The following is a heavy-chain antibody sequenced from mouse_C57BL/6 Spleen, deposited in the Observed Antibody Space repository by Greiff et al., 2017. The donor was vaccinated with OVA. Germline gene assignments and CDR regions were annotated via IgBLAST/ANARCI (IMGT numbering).Heavy chain of an antibody. CDR1: GYAFSSSW. J-gene: IGHJ2*01. CDR2: IYPGDGDT. Sequence: QVQLQQSGPELVKPGASVKISCKASGYAFSSSWMNWVKQRPGKGLEWIGRIYPGDGDTNYNGKFKGKATLTADKSSSTAYMQLSSLTSEDSAVYFCAREASSGYCDYWGQGTTLTVSS. D-gene: IGHD3-2*02. V-gene: IGHV1-82*01. CDR3: AREASSGYCDY.